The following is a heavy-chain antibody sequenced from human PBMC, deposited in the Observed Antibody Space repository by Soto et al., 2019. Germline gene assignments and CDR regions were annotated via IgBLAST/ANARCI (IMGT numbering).Heavy chain of an antibody. CDR3: VRDDIGVGIDY. D-gene: IGHD1-26*01. V-gene: IGHV3-74*01. J-gene: IGHJ4*02. CDR2: IDHDGRST. Sequence: EVQLVESGGGLVQPGGSLRLSCAASGFTFSSYWMHWVRQDPGKGLVWVSHIDHDGRSTTYANSVKGRFTISRDNAKNTLDLHMNSLRAEDTAVYYCVRDDIGVGIDYWGLGTLVTVSS. CDR1: GFTFSSYW.